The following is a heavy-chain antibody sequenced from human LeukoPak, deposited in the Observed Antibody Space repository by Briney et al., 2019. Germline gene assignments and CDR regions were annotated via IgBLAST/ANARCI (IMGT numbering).Heavy chain of an antibody. D-gene: IGHD6-13*01. CDR1: DGSISSASYY. J-gene: IGHJ4*02. Sequence: PSQTLSLTCTVSDGSISSASYYWSWIRQPAGEGLEWIGRICTSGSTHYNPSLKSRLTMSVDTSKSQFSLNLNSVTAADTAVYYCARGNSSSWPLDYWGQGTLVTVSS. CDR3: ARGNSSSWPLDY. V-gene: IGHV4-61*02. CDR2: ICTSGST.